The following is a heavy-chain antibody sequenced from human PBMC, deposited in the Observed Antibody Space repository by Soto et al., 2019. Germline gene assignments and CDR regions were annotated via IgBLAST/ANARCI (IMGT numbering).Heavy chain of an antibody. CDR1: GFIFSNYV. D-gene: IGHD1-26*01. J-gene: IGHJ4*02. CDR2: ISDSGGTS. CDR3: AKRPRALLTFDY. Sequence: EVQLVDSGGGLVQPGGYLRLSCAASGFIFSNYVMSWVRQAPGKGLEWVSYISDSGGTSYYADSVKGRFTIYRDNSKNTLYLQMNSLRAEDTAIYYCAKRPRALLTFDYWGQGTLVTVSS. V-gene: IGHV3-23*04.